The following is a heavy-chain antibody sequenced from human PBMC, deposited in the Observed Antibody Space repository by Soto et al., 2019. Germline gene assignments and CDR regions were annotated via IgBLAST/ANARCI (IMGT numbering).Heavy chain of an antibody. Sequence: TSETLSLTCTVSGGSISSYFWSWILPSPGKGLEWIGYIYYSGSTNYNPSLKSRVTISVDTSKNQFSLKLSSVTAADTAVYYCARGLMYYDILTGLNWFDPWGQGTLVTVS. CDR2: IYYSGST. V-gene: IGHV4-59*01. J-gene: IGHJ5*02. CDR1: GGSISSYF. CDR3: ARGLMYYDILTGLNWFDP. D-gene: IGHD3-9*01.